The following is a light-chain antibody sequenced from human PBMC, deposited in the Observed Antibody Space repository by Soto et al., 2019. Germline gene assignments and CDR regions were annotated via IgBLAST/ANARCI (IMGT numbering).Light chain of an antibody. CDR2: KAS. CDR3: PPGNSYPLT. CDR1: QTISSW. Sequence: DIQMTQSPSTLSGSVGDRVTITCRASQTISSWLAWYQQKPGKAPKLLIYKASTLKSGVPSRFSGSGSGTDFTLAFHSLQHEDCATYYCPPGNSYPLTFGGGTKAKI. J-gene: IGKJ4*01. V-gene: IGKV1-5*03.